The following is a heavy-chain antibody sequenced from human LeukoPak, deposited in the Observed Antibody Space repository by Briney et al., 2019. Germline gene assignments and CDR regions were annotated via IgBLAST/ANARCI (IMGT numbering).Heavy chain of an antibody. CDR2: MNPYSGNR. CDR1: GYSFTNYD. J-gene: IGHJ4*02. D-gene: IGHD5-18*01. V-gene: IGHV1-8*01. Sequence: GASVKVSCKASGYSFTNYDIHWVRQATGQGLEWMGWMNPYSGNRGYAQKFQGRVTMTRDTSISTAYMELSGLTSEDTAMYYCVRVRDTAVLIGAYWGQGTLVTVSS. CDR3: VRVRDTAVLIGAY.